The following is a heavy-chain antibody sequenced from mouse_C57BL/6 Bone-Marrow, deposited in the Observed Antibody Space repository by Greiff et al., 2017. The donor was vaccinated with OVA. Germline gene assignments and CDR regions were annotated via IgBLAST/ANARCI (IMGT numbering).Heavy chain of an antibody. CDR3: ARAFYDCDRGMDY. D-gene: IGHD2-4*01. CDR1: GFTITDYY. Sequence: EVQLVESGAELVQPGASVKLSCTASGFTITDYYMHWVKQRTEQGLEWIGRIDPEDGESKSAPKFQGKATITADTSPNTAYLQLSSLTSEDTAVYYCARAFYDCDRGMDYWGQGASVTVSS. CDR2: IDPEDGES. V-gene: IGHV14-2*01. J-gene: IGHJ4*01.